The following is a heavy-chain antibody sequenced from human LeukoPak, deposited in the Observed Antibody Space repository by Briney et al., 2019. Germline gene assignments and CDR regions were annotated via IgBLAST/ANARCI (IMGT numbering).Heavy chain of an antibody. D-gene: IGHD4-17*01. Sequence: PGGSLRLSCAASGFPFSSYAMSWVRQAPGKGLEWVSAISGSGGSTYYADSVKGRFTISRDNSKNTLYLQMNSLRAEDTAVYYCAVLTTVATDFDYWGQGTLVTVSS. V-gene: IGHV3-23*01. J-gene: IGHJ4*02. CDR3: AVLTTVATDFDY. CDR2: ISGSGGST. CDR1: GFPFSSYA.